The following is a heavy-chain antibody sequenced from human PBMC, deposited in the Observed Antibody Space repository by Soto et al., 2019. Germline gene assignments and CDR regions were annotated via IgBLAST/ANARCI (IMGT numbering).Heavy chain of an antibody. CDR1: GGSISSGGYY. Sequence: SETLSLTCTVSGGSISSGGYYWSWIRQQPGKGLEWIGYIYYSGSTYYNPSLKSRVTISVDTSKNQFSLKLSSVTAADTAVYYCAIVGHPPENGVSPWGRGTWSTVSA. D-gene: IGHD2-8*01. J-gene: IGHJ4*02. CDR3: AIVGHPPENGVSP. CDR2: IYYSGST. V-gene: IGHV4-31*03.